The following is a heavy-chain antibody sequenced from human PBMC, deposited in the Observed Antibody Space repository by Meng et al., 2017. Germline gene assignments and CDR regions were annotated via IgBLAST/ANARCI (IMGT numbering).Heavy chain of an antibody. D-gene: IGHD6-19*01. CDR3: AKDSVSVAGTLYAPLNY. J-gene: IGHJ4*02. CDR2: ISWDGGST. V-gene: IGHV3-43*01. CDR1: GFTFDDYT. Sequence: GGSLRLSCAASGFTFDDYTMHWVRQAPGKGLEWVSLISWDGGSTYYADSVKGRFTISRDNSKNSLYLQMNSLRTEDTALYYCAKDSVSVAGTLYAPLNYWGQGTLVTGAS.